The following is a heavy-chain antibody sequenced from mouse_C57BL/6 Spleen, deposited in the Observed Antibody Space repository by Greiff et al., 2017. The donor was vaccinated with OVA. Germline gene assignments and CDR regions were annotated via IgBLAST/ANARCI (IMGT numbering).Heavy chain of an antibody. J-gene: IGHJ4*01. Sequence: EVQLLQSGGGLVQPGASVKLSCAASGNAFTSYWMNWVKRAPGKGLEWIGVINPNSSTINYDPTLKDKFIMSLDKAKTTRYLQMSKVRSEDTAVYYCAWGGLRYGCAMDYWGQGTSVTVSS. V-gene: IGHV4-1*01. CDR3: AWGGLRYGCAMDY. D-gene: IGHD1-1*01. CDR1: GNAFTSYW. CDR2: INPNSSTI.